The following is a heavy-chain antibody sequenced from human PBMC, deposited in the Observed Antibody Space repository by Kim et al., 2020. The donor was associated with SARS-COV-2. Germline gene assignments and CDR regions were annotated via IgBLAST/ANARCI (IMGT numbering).Heavy chain of an antibody. CDR3: ARGRGADY. Sequence: GGSLRLSCAASGFTFTNNWMTWFRLAPGKGLEWVACIKHDGSEKYYLDSVKGRFTISRDNGKNSVSLQMSNLRAEDTAVYYCARGRGADYWGQGTLVTVSS. CDR2: IKHDGSEK. D-gene: IGHD3-10*01. CDR1: GFTFTNNW. J-gene: IGHJ4*02. V-gene: IGHV3-7*01.